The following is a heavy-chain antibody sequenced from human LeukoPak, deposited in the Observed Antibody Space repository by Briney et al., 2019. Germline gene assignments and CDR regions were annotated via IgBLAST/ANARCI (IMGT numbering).Heavy chain of an antibody. Sequence: ASVKVSCKASGYTFTGYYMHWVRQAPGQGLEWMGWINPNSGGTNYAQKFQGRITMTRDTSISTAYMELSRLTSDDTAVYYCARDPSGSFFNWFDPWGQGTLVTASS. V-gene: IGHV1-2*02. CDR3: ARDPSGSFFNWFDP. D-gene: IGHD1-26*01. J-gene: IGHJ5*02. CDR1: GYTFTGYY. CDR2: INPNSGGT.